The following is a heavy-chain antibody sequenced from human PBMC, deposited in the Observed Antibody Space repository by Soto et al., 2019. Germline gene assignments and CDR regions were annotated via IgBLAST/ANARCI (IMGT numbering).Heavy chain of an antibody. Sequence: QVQLVQSGAEVKKPGSSVTVSCTASGGTFSRYAISWVRQAPGQGLEWMGGIIPIFGTANYAQKFQGRVTITADKSTSTAYIVLSRVRSEDTAVYYCAHQTAMVDTGGRLAAANWFAPWGQGTLVTVSS. V-gene: IGHV1-69*06. J-gene: IGHJ5*02. CDR3: AHQTAMVDTGGRLAAANWFAP. CDR1: GGTFSRYA. CDR2: IIPIFGTA. D-gene: IGHD5-18*01.